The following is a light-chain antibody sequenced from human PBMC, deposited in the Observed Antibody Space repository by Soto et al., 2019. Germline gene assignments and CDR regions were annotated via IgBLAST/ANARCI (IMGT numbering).Light chain of an antibody. J-gene: IGLJ3*02. CDR1: SGHNSYV. CDR3: QTWDTAMRV. CDR2: PNTDGSH. V-gene: IGLV4-69*01. Sequence: QLVLTQSPSASASLGASVKLTCTLSSGHNSYVIVWHQQQPEKGPRFLMKPNTDGSHNKGDGFPDRFSGSTSGAERYLTIYGLQSEDQADYDCQTWDTAMRVFGERTELAVL.